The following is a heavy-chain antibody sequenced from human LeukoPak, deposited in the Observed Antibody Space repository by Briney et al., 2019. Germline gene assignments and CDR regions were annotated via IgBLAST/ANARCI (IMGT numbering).Heavy chain of an antibody. Sequence: PGGSLRLSCIASGFAFNSYEMNWVRQAPGKGLEWVSSISSSSTYIYYADSVRGRFTISRDNAKNSLYLQMNSLRAEDTAVYYCARDLGYSGSYIDYWGQGSLVTVSS. CDR3: ARDLGYSGSYIDY. V-gene: IGHV3-21*01. CDR2: ISSSSTYI. CDR1: GFAFNSYE. D-gene: IGHD1-26*01. J-gene: IGHJ4*02.